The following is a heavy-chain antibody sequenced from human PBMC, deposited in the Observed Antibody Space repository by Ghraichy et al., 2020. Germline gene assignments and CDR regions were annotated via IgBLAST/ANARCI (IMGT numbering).Heavy chain of an antibody. V-gene: IGHV3-9*01. CDR3: AKDSQYSNFGQYSWFDP. D-gene: IGHD6-13*01. J-gene: IGHJ5*02. Sequence: GGSLRLSCAASGFTFDDYAMHWVRQVPGKGLEWVSSISWNGLSTGYADSVKGRFTISRDNANNSLYLQMNSLRPEDTALYYCAKDSQYSNFGQYSWFDPWGQGTLVTVSS. CDR1: GFTFDDYA. CDR2: ISWNGLST.